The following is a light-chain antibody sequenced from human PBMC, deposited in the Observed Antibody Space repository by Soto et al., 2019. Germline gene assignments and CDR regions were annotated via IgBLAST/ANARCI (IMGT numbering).Light chain of an antibody. CDR2: EVT. CDR3: YSFTAISTPRSV. J-gene: IGLJ1*01. Sequence: QSVLTQPASVSGAPGQSITISCTGSSRDIGTSNLVSWYQQYPGKAPKLIIYEVTKRPSGISYRFSGSKSGNTASLTISGLQPEDEFSYYCYSFTAISTPRSVSGTGT. V-gene: IGLV2-23*02. CDR1: SRDIGTSNL.